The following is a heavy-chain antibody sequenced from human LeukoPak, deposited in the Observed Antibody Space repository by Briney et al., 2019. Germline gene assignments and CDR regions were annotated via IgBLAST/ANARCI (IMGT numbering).Heavy chain of an antibody. CDR3: ASCYPGYCSSTSCYRGGYFDY. J-gene: IGHJ4*02. D-gene: IGHD2-2*02. CDR2: INWNGGST. Sequence: GGSPRLSCAASGFTFDDYGMSWVRQAPGKGLEWVSGINWNGGSTGYADSVKGRFTISRDNAKNSLYLQMNSLRAEDTAVYYCASCYPGYCSSTSCYRGGYFDYWGQGTLVTVSS. CDR1: GFTFDDYG. V-gene: IGHV3-20*04.